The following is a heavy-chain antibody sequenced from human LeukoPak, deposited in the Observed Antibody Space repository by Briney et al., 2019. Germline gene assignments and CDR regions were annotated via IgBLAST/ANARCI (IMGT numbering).Heavy chain of an antibody. CDR1: GFTFSSYA. CDR2: ISYDGSNK. D-gene: IGHD1-26*01. Sequence: GGSLRLSCAASGFTFSSYAMHWVRQAPGKGLEWVAVISYDGSNKYYADSVKGRFTISRDNSKNTLYLQMNSLRAEDTAVYYCVVGATNVDYWGQGTLVTVSS. CDR3: VVGATNVDY. J-gene: IGHJ4*02. V-gene: IGHV3-30-3*01.